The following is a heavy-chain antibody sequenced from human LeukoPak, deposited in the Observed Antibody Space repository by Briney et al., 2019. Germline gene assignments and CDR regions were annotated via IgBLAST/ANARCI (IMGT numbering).Heavy chain of an antibody. CDR2: ISGSGGST. D-gene: IGHD7-27*01. CDR1: GSTFSSYA. CDR3: AKDRRPWGSGAFDI. Sequence: GGSLRLSCAASGSTFSSYAMSWDRQAPGKGLEWVSAISGSGGSTYYADSVKGRFTISRDNSKNTLYLQMNSLRAEDTAVYYCAKDRRPWGSGAFDIWGQGTMVTVSS. V-gene: IGHV3-23*01. J-gene: IGHJ3*02.